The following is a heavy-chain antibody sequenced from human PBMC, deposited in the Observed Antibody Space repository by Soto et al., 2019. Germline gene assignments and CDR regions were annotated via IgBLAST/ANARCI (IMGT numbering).Heavy chain of an antibody. CDR2: IPQEGSDG. D-gene: IGHD2-21*02. CDR3: ARDQLILPAHDFFYGSDV. V-gene: IGHV3-7*03. Sequence: GGSLRLSCEVSGFTLSMYSMTWVRQAPGKGLEWVAKIPQEGSDGHYVDSVKGRFTISRATAKNSVYLQMNSLRAEDTAVYYCARDQLILPAHDFFYGSDVWGQGAKVTVSS. CDR1: GFTLSMYS. J-gene: IGHJ6*02.